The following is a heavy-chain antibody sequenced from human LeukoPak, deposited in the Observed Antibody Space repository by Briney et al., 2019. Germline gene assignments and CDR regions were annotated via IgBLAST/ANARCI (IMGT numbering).Heavy chain of an antibody. CDR1: GXTFSSYG. CDR3: AKGRGAFDI. D-gene: IGHD3-10*01. Sequence: GGSLRLSCVVSGXTFSSYGMHWVRQAPGKGLEWVAVISNDGSNKYYADSVKGRFTISRDNSKNTLYLQMNSLRAEDTAVYYCAKGRGAFDIWGQGTMVTVSS. J-gene: IGHJ3*02. V-gene: IGHV3-30*18. CDR2: ISNDGSNK.